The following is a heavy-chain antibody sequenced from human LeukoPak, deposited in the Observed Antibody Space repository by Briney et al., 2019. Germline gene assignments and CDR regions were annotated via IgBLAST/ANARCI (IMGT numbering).Heavy chain of an antibody. J-gene: IGHJ5*02. CDR3: ARDLARIQLWSNWFDP. V-gene: IGHV4-39*07. D-gene: IGHD5-18*01. CDR1: GGSISSSSYY. CDR2: IYYSGST. Sequence: PSETLSLTCTVSGGSISSSSYYWGWIRQPPGKGLEWIGSIYYSGSTYYNPSLKSRVTISVDTSKNQFSLKLSSVTAADTAVYYCARDLARIQLWSNWFDPWGQGTLVTVSS.